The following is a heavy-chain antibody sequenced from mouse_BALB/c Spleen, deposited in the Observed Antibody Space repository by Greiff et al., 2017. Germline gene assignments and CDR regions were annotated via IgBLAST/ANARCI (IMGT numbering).Heavy chain of an antibody. CDR1: GYSITSGYY. V-gene: IGHV3-6*02. J-gene: IGHJ4*01. CDR3: ARDRGNHAMDD. CDR2: ISYDGSN. Sequence: EVKLQESGPGLVKPSQSLSLTCSVTGYSITSGYYWNWIRQFPGNKLEWMGYISYDGSNNYKPSLKNRISITRDTSKNQFFLKLNSVTTEDTATYDSARDRGNHAMDDWGQGTSVTVSS. D-gene: IGHD2-1*01.